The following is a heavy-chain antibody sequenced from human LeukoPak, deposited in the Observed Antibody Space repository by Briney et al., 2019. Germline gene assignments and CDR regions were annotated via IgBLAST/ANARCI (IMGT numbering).Heavy chain of an antibody. J-gene: IGHJ4*02. V-gene: IGHV4-59*01. CDR2: IYYSGST. CDR3: ARYSGSYQFDY. Sequence: SETLSLTCTVSGGSIRSSYWSWIRQPPGKGLEWIGYIYYSGSTNYNPSLKSRVTISVDTSKNQFSLKLSSVTAADTAVYYCARYSGSYQFDYWGQGTLVTVSS. CDR1: GGSIRSSY. D-gene: IGHD1-26*01.